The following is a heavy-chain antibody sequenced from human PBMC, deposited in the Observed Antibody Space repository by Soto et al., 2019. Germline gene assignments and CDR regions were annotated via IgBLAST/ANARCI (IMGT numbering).Heavy chain of an antibody. D-gene: IGHD4-17*01. V-gene: IGHV1-69*08. CDR3: ARDDYGDYAGVDY. Sequence: QVQLVQSGAEVKKPVSSVKVSCKASGGTFSSYTISWVRQAPGQGLEWMGRIIPILGIANYAQKFQGRVTITADKSTSTAYMELSSLRSEDTTVYYCARDDYGDYAGVDYWGQGTLVTVSS. CDR1: GGTFSSYT. CDR2: IIPILGIA. J-gene: IGHJ4*02.